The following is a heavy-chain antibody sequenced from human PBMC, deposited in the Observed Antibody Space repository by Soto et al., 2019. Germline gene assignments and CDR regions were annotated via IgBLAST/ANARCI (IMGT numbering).Heavy chain of an antibody. CDR2: INPNSGGT. Sequence: ASVEVSCKASGHTFTGYYMHWVRQAPGQGLEWMGWINPNSGGTNYAQKFQGRVTMTRDTSISTAYMELSRLRSDDTAVYYCARDYGITFGGVEGYWGQGTLVTVSS. J-gene: IGHJ4*02. CDR1: GHTFTGYY. CDR3: ARDYGITFGGVEGY. D-gene: IGHD3-16*01. V-gene: IGHV1-2*02.